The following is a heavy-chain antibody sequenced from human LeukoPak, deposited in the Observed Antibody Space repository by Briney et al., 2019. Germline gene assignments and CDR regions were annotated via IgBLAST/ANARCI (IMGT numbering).Heavy chain of an antibody. D-gene: IGHD3-10*01. CDR2: ISTGSSYI. CDR3: ARNNYGSGSTAFDI. V-gene: IGHV3-21*04. J-gene: IGHJ3*02. Sequence: GGSLRLSCAASGFTFSIYSMNWVRQAPGKGLEWVSSISTGSSYIYYADSVKGRFTISRDNAKNSLYVQMNSLRAEDTALYYCARNNYGSGSTAFDIWGQGTMVTVSS. CDR1: GFTFSIYS.